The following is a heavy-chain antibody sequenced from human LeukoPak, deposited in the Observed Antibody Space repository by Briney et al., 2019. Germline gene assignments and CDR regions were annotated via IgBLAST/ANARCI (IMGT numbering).Heavy chain of an antibody. D-gene: IGHD1-20*01. Sequence: SETLSLTCTVSGAPITRYYWSWIRQPPGKGLEWIGYIYYTGSANYNPSLKSRVTISMNTSKNQFSLKLNSVTAADTALYYCARDRYNWNGEDSWGPGTLVTVAS. CDR1: GAPITRYY. V-gene: IGHV4-59*12. CDR2: IYYTGSA. J-gene: IGHJ4*02. CDR3: ARDRYNWNGEDS.